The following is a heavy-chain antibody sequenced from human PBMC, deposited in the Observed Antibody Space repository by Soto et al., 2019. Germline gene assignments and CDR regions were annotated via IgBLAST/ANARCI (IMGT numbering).Heavy chain of an antibody. CDR3: ARYQASSMIDY. CDR1: DGSTSSSNYY. CDR2: IYKSGGT. Sequence: QLLESGPGLVKPSETLSLTCIVSDGSTSSSNYYWGWIRQPPGKGLEWIGSIYKSGGTKYNPSLKSRVTISIDTSKNQFSLNLNSVTAADTAVHYCARYQASSMIDYWGQGTLVTVSS. D-gene: IGHD3-22*01. V-gene: IGHV4-39*01. J-gene: IGHJ4*02.